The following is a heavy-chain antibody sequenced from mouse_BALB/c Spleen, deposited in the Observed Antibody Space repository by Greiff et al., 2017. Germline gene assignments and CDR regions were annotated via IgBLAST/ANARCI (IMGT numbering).Heavy chain of an antibody. V-gene: IGHV3-2*02. Sequence: EVKLQQSGPGLVKPSQSLSLTCTVTGYSITSDYAWNWIRQFPGNKLEWMGYISYSGSTSYNPSLKSRISITRDTSKNQFFLQLNSVTTEDTATYYCARGGNYRYDGLGYAMDYWGQGTSVTVSS. CDR1: GYSITSDYA. D-gene: IGHD2-14*01. CDR3: ARGGNYRYDGLGYAMDY. CDR2: ISYSGST. J-gene: IGHJ4*01.